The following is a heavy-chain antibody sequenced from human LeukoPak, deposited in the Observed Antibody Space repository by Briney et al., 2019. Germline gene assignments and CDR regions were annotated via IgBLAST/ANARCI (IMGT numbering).Heavy chain of an antibody. J-gene: IGHJ4*02. Sequence: PGGSLRLSCAASGFTVSSNYTSWVRQAPGKGLEWVSVIYSGGSTYYADSVKGRFTISRDNSKNTLYLQMNSLRAEDTAVYYCARDSSVAGTTFDLWGQGTLVTVSS. CDR1: GFTVSSNY. CDR2: IYSGGST. V-gene: IGHV3-53*01. D-gene: IGHD6-19*01. CDR3: ARDSSVAGTTFDL.